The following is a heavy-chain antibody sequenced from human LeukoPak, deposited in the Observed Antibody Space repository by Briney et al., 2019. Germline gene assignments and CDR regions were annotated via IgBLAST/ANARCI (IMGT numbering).Heavy chain of an antibody. J-gene: IGHJ6*03. Sequence: SETLSLTCTVSGGSISPYFWRCIRQPPGEGLEWSGYISYTGSTNYNPSLKSRVTISVDTYKNPFSMKLRSATAAETAVYYCARNERRAQKDTYYSSVYYMDVWGKGTTVTVSS. CDR1: GGSISPYF. CDR2: ISYTGST. CDR3: ARNERRAQKDTYYSSVYYMDV. D-gene: IGHD6-25*01. V-gene: IGHV4-59*01.